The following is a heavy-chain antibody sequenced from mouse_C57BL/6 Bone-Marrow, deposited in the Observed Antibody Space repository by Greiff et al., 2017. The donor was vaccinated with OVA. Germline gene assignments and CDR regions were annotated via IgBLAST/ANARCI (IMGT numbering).Heavy chain of an antibody. CDR1: GFTFSSYA. D-gene: IGHD1-1*01. CDR3: ARDPYYGSSPFDY. Sequence: EVKLMESGGGLVKPGGSLKLSCAASGFTFSSYAMSWVRQTPEKRLEWVATISDGGSYTYYPDNVKGRFTISRDNAKNNLYLQMSHLKSEDTAMYYCARDPYYGSSPFDYWGKGTTLTVSS. J-gene: IGHJ2*01. CDR2: ISDGGSYT. V-gene: IGHV5-4*01.